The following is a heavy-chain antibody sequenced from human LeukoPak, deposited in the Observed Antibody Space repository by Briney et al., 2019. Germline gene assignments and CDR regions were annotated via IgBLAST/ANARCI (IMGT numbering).Heavy chain of an antibody. CDR3: ARDRLDIVVVPAAIDYGMDV. J-gene: IGHJ6*02. V-gene: IGHV4-59*01. CDR1: GGSISSYY. D-gene: IGHD2-2*01. Sequence: SETLSLTCTVSGGSISSYYWSWIRQPPGKGLEWIGYIYYSGSTNYNPSLKSRVTISVDTSKNQFSLKLSSVTAADTAVYYCARDRLDIVVVPAAIDYGMDVWGQGTTVTVSS. CDR2: IYYSGST.